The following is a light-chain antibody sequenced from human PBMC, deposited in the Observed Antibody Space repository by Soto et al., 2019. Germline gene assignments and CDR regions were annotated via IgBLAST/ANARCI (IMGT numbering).Light chain of an antibody. CDR3: QQHNTYSWT. CDR1: QSISTR. V-gene: IGKV1-5*03. CDR2: KAS. Sequence: DIQMTQFPSTLSASVGDRVTITCRASQSISTRLAWFQQKSGEAPKILIHKASSLASGVPSRFSGSGSGTEFTLTISSLQPDDFATYYCQQHNTYSWTFGQGTKVEIK. J-gene: IGKJ1*01.